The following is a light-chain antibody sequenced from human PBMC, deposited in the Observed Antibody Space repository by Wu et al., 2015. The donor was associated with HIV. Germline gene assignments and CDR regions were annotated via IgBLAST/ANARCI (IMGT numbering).Light chain of an antibody. CDR1: QSISYTY. J-gene: IGKJ2*01. CDR2: GAS. V-gene: IGKV3-20*01. CDR3: QQYGNSPNT. Sequence: EIVLTQSPGTLSLSPGERATLSCRASQSISYTYLAWYQQKPGQAPRLLIYGASSRATGIPDRFTGNGSGTDFTLTISRLEPEDFAVYYCQQYGNSPNTFGQGTKLEXK.